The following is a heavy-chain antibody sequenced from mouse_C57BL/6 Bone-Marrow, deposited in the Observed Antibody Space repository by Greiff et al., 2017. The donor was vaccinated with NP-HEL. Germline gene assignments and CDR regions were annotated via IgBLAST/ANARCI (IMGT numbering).Heavy chain of an antibody. D-gene: IGHD2-2*01. J-gene: IGHJ3*01. V-gene: IGHV5-2*01. CDR2: INSDVGST. Sequence: EVQRVESGGGLVQPGESLKLSCESNEYELPSHDMSWVRKTPEKRLELVAAINSDVGSTYYPDTMERRFIISRDNTKKTLYLQMSSLRSEDTALDYCARLLWLRPWFAHWGQGTLVTVSA. CDR1: EYELPSHD. CDR3: ARLLWLRPWFAH.